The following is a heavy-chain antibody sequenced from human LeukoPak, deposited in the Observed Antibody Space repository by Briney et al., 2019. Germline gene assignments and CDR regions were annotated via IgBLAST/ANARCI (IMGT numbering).Heavy chain of an antibody. CDR3: ARIHPYYYGSGSYLMGNYYYGMDV. J-gene: IGHJ6*02. D-gene: IGHD3-10*01. Sequence: PGGSLRLSCAASGFSFSDSYMSWIRQAPGKGLEWVSYISSSSTYINYADSVKGRFTISRDTAKNTLYLQMNSLRAEDTALYYCARIHPYYYGSGSYLMGNYYYGMDVWGQGTTVTVSS. CDR1: GFSFSDSY. V-gene: IGHV3-11*06. CDR2: ISSSSTYI.